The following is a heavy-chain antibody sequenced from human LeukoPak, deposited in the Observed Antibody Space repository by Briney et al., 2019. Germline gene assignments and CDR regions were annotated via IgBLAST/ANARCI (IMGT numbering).Heavy chain of an antibody. D-gene: IGHD3-22*01. V-gene: IGHV4-59*01. J-gene: IGHJ4*02. Sequence: SETLSLTCTVSGGSISNNYWNWIRLPPGKGLERIGYIYYSGSTHYNPSLKSRVTISLDTSKSQFSLKLTSVTAADTAVYYCAKARDSNIWYPFDYWGQGTLVTVSS. CDR1: GGSISNNY. CDR2: IYYSGST. CDR3: AKARDSNIWYPFDY.